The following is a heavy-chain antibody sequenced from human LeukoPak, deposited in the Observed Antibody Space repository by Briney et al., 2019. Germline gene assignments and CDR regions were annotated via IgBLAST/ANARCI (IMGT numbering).Heavy chain of an antibody. CDR1: GFTFSSYA. J-gene: IGHJ6*02. D-gene: IGHD4-17*01. CDR2: ISGSGGST. V-gene: IGHV3-23*01. Sequence: GGSLRLSCAASGFTFSSYAMSWVRQAPGKGLEWVSAISGSGGSTYYADSVKGRFTISRDNSKNTLYLQMNSLRAEDTAVYYCAKSTDYGDFRVGYYYGMDVWGQGTTVTVSS. CDR3: AKSTDYGDFRVGYYYGMDV.